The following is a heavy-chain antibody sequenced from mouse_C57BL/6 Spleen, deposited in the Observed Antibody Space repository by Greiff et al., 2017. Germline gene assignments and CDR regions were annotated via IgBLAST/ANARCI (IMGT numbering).Heavy chain of an antibody. CDR2: IDPSDSYT. Sequence: QVQLQQSGAELVKPGASVKLSCKASGCTFTSYWMQWVKQRPGQGLEWIGEIDPSDSYTNYNQKFKGKATLTVDTSSSTAYMQLSSLTSEDSAVYYCASRSSLFDYWGQGTTLSVSS. CDR1: GCTFTSYW. J-gene: IGHJ2*01. D-gene: IGHD1-1*01. CDR3: ASRSSLFDY. V-gene: IGHV1-50*01.